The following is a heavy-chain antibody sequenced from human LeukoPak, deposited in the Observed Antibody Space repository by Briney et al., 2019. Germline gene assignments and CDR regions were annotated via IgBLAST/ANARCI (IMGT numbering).Heavy chain of an antibody. V-gene: IGHV1-2*02. Sequence: ASVKVSCKASGYTFTGYYIHWVRQAPGQGLEWMGWINPYSGGTNYAQKFQGRVTLTRDTSITTAYMELSRLRSDDTAVYYCARSDASAWKDYWGQGTLVTVSS. CDR1: GYTFTGYY. J-gene: IGHJ4*02. CDR2: INPYSGGT. D-gene: IGHD6-19*01. CDR3: ARSDASAWKDY.